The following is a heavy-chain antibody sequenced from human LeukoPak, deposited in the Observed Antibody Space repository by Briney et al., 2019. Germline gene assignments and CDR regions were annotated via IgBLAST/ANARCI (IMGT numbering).Heavy chain of an antibody. CDR1: GYTFTGYY. CDR3: ARMHGSGTYNWDAFDI. CDR2: INPNSGGT. D-gene: IGHD1-26*01. Sequence: ASVKVSCKASGYTFTGYYMHWVRQAPGQGLEWMGWINPNSGGTNSAQKFQGRVTMTGDTSISTAYMELNKLRSDDTAVYYCARMHGSGTYNWDAFDIWGQGTMVTVSS. J-gene: IGHJ3*02. V-gene: IGHV1-2*02.